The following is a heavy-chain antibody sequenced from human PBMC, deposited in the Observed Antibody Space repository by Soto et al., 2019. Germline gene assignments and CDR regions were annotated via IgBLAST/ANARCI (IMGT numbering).Heavy chain of an antibody. Sequence: VGSLRLSCVCAVFTFTNAWMNCVRHSPGKGLGWVGRIKSKGDGETTDYAAPVNGRFTISRDDSKNTLYLQMNSLTTDDTAVYYCATDPFSGSSYAFYLWGQGTMFIVSS. CDR2: IKSKGDGETT. CDR3: ATDPFSGSSYAFYL. D-gene: IGHD1-26*01. J-gene: IGHJ3*01. V-gene: IGHV3-15*01. CDR1: VFTFTNAW.